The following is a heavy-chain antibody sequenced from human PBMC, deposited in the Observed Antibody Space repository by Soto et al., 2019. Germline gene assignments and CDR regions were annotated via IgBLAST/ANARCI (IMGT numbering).Heavy chain of an antibody. CDR2: IIPIFGTA. D-gene: IGHD2-8*01. CDR3: ARENGPRFFQT. J-gene: IGHJ5*02. CDR1: AGPFRGYA. Sequence: SVKFSCTAPAGPFRGYAISLVRQAPGQGLEWMGGIIPIFGTANYAQKFQGRVTITADKSTRTAYMELSSLRSEDTAVYYCARENGPRFFQTWGQGTLVTVSS. V-gene: IGHV1-69*06.